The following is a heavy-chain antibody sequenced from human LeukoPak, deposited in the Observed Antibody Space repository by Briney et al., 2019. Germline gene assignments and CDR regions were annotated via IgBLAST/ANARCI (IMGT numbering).Heavy chain of an antibody. D-gene: IGHD1-26*01. CDR3: AKVGGVGATHYYFDY. V-gene: IGHV3-30*18. CDR2: ISYVGSNK. CDR1: GFTFSSYG. J-gene: IGHJ4*02. Sequence: GGSLRLSCAASGFTFSSYGTHWVRQAPGKGLEWVAVISYVGSNKYYADSVKGRFTISRDNSKNTPYLQMNSLRAEDTAVYYCAKVGGVGATHYYFDYWGQGTLVTVSS.